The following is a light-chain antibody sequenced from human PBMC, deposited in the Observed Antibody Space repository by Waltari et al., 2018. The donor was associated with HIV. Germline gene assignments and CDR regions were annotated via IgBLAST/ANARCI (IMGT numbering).Light chain of an antibody. Sequence: QSVLTQPPSASGTPGQRVTNSCSGSSSNIGSNTVHWYQQPPGTAPKLLIYSNKRRPSGVPDRVSGSKSGTSASLAISGLQSEDEADYYCAAWDDSLNGVVFGGGTKLTVL. CDR3: AAWDDSLNGVV. V-gene: IGLV1-44*01. J-gene: IGLJ2*01. CDR1: SSNIGSNT. CDR2: SNK.